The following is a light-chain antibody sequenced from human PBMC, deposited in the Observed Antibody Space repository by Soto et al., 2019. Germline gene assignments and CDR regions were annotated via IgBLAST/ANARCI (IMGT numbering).Light chain of an antibody. CDR2: DAS. Sequence: DIVMTQSPDSLAVSLGERATMNCKCSRSVLYKSNNKNHLARYQQKPGQAPRLLIYDASNRATGIPARFSGSGSGTDFTLTITSLEPEDFAVYFCQERSNWPQLTFGGGTKVDIK. V-gene: IGKV3-11*01. CDR1: RSVLYKSNNKNH. CDR3: QERSNWPQLT. J-gene: IGKJ4*01.